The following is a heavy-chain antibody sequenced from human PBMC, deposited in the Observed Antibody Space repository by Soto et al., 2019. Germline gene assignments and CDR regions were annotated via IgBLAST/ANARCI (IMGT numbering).Heavy chain of an antibody. J-gene: IGHJ4*02. CDR3: ARDLTHVDTAMVDFDY. V-gene: IGHV1-18*01. D-gene: IGHD5-18*01. Sequence: QVQLVQSGAEVKKPGASVKVSCKASGYTFTSYGISWVRQAPGQGLEWMGWISAYNGNTNYAQKLQGRVTMTTDTSTGTAYMELRSLRSDDTAVYYCARDLTHVDTAMVDFDYWGQGTLVTVSS. CDR2: ISAYNGNT. CDR1: GYTFTSYG.